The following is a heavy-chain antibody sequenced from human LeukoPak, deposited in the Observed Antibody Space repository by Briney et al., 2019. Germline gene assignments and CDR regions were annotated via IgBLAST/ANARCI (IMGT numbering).Heavy chain of an antibody. CDR1: GFTLSNSW. D-gene: IGHD6-13*01. CDR2: IKRDGSET. CDR3: ARDRNDPWHSSSWHYGMDV. Sequence: PGGSLRLSCAPSGFTLSNSWMSWVRQAPGKGLEWVANIKRDGSETNYMDSVKGRFTTSRDNAKNSLYLQMNSLRDEDTAVYFCARDRNDPWHSSSWHYGMDVWGQGTTVTVSS. V-gene: IGHV3-7*01. J-gene: IGHJ6*02.